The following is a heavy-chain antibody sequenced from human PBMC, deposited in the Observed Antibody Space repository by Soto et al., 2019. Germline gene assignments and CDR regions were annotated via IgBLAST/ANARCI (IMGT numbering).Heavy chain of an antibody. CDR1: GGSISNSSYY. Sequence: SETLSLTCNVSGGSISNSSYYWGWIRQPPGKGLQWIANIHYSGSTYFNPSLKRRRVSISVDTTMNQFSLMLRSVTAADTAVYYCARLRRGYDFFDYWGQGTLVTVAS. J-gene: IGHJ4*02. CDR3: ARLRRGYDFFDY. CDR2: IHYSGST. D-gene: IGHD5-12*01. V-gene: IGHV4-39*01.